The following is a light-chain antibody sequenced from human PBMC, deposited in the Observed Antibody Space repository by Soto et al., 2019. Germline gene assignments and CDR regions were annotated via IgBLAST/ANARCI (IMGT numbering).Light chain of an antibody. CDR2: GAS. J-gene: IGKJ5*01. Sequence: EILLTQSPGTLSLSPGERATLSCRASQSVSSSYLAWYQQKPGQAPRLLIYGASSRATGIPDRFSGSGSGTDFTITISRMETEYVEVYYCQQYGSSPINFGQGTRLEIK. CDR1: QSVSSSY. CDR3: QQYGSSPIN. V-gene: IGKV3-20*01.